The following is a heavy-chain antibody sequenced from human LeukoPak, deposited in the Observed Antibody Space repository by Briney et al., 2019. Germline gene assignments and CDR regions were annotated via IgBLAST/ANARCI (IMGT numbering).Heavy chain of an antibody. V-gene: IGHV3-7*04. CDR1: GFTFSSHW. J-gene: IGHJ3*02. Sequence: PGGSLRLSCAASGFTFSSHWMSWVRQAPGKGLEWVANINQDGSEKNYVASVKGRFTISRDNAKNTQYLQMSSLRAEDTAVYYCARAVYGYFDIWGQGILLTVSS. D-gene: IGHD5-18*01. CDR2: INQDGSEK. CDR3: ARAVYGYFDI.